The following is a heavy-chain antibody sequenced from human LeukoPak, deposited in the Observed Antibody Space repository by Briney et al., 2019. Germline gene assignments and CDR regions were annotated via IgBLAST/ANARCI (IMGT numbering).Heavy chain of an antibody. Sequence: PGGSLRLSCAASGFTVSSNYMSWVRQAPGKGLEWVSVIYSGGSTYYADSVKGRFTISKDNSKNTLYLKLNSLIAEDTAVYYCARVGANDFSFDYWGQGTLVTVSS. CDR2: IYSGGST. V-gene: IGHV3-66*01. J-gene: IGHJ4*02. CDR1: GFTVSSNY. D-gene: IGHD1-26*01. CDR3: ARVGANDFSFDY.